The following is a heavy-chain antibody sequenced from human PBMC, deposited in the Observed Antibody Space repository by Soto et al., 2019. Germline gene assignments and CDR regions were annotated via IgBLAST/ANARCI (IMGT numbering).Heavy chain of an antibody. D-gene: IGHD3-22*01. CDR1: GFTFSGSA. V-gene: IGHV3-73*01. CDR2: IRSKANSYAT. J-gene: IGHJ4*02. Sequence: PGGSLRLSCAASGFTFSGSAMHWVRQASGKGLEWVGRIRSKANSYATAYAASVKGRFTISRDDSKNTAYLQMNSLKTEDTAVYYCTRPYYYYDSSGYSYYFDYWGQGTLVTVSS. CDR3: TRPYYYYDSSGYSYYFDY.